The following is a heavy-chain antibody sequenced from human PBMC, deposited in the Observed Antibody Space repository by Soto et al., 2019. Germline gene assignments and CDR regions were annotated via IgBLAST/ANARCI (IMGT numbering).Heavy chain of an antibody. CDR1: GLTFNNAW. D-gene: IGHD6-25*01. Sequence: EVQLVESGGGLVKPGGSLRLSCAASGLTFNNAWMNWVRQTPGKGLEWVGRIKSKTDGGTTDYAAPVKGRFIISRDDLKNTLFLQMNSLKIEDTAVYYCSPRGRKRKRLVDYWGQGTLVTVSS. CDR3: SPRGRKRKRLVDY. CDR2: IKSKTDGGTT. J-gene: IGHJ4*02. V-gene: IGHV3-15*01.